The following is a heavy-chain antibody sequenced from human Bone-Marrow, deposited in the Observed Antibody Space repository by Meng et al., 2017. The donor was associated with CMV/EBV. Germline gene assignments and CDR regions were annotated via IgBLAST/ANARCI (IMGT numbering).Heavy chain of an antibody. Sequence: GESLKISCAASGFTFSSYSMNWVRQAPGKGLEWVSSISSSSSYIYYADSVKGRFTISRDNAKNSLYLQMNSLRAEDTAVYYCARGESSDYWGQGTLVTVSS. CDR1: GFTFSSYS. V-gene: IGHV3-21*01. CDR3: ARGESSDY. CDR2: ISSSSSYI. J-gene: IGHJ4*02.